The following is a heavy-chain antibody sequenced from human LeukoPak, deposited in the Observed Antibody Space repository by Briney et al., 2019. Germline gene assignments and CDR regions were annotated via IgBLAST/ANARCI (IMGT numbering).Heavy chain of an antibody. CDR2: IKQDGSEK. CDR3: ARRWSFDY. Sequence: GGALRLSCAASGFTFSSYWMSWVRQAPGKGLEWGANIKQDGSEKYYVDAVKGRFTIPRDNAKNSLYLQMNSLGAEDTAVYYCARRWSFDYWGQGTLVTVSS. CDR1: GFTFSSYW. D-gene: IGHD6-13*01. V-gene: IGHV3-7*01. J-gene: IGHJ4*02.